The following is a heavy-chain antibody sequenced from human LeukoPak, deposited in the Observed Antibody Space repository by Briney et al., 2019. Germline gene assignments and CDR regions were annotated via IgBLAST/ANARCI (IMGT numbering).Heavy chain of an antibody. CDR2: INSDGSST. Sequence: GGSLRLSCAASGFTFSSYWMHWVRQAPGKGLVWVSRINSDGSSTSYADSVKGRFTISRDNAKNTLYLQMNSLGAEDTAVYYCARDGPSSFGYFDYWGQGTLVTVSS. J-gene: IGHJ4*02. V-gene: IGHV3-74*01. D-gene: IGHD3-16*01. CDR1: GFTFSSYW. CDR3: ARDGPSSFGYFDY.